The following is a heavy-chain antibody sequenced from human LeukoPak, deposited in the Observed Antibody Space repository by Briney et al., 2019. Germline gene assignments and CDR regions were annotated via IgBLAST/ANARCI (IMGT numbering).Heavy chain of an antibody. CDR1: GGSISSYY. V-gene: IGHV4-59*01. J-gene: IGHJ4*02. CDR3: ARAYHQRWLRLYYFDY. CDR2: IYYSGST. D-gene: IGHD5-24*01. Sequence: PSETLSLTCTVSGGSISSYYWSWIRQPPGKGLEWIGYIYYSGSTNYNPSLKSRVTISVDTSKNQFSLKLSSVTAADTAVYYCARAYHQRWLRLYYFDYWGQGTLVTVSS.